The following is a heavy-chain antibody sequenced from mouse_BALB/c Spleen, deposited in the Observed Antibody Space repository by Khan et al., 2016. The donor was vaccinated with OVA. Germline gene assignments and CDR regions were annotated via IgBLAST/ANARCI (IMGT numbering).Heavy chain of an antibody. V-gene: IGHV2-6*02. D-gene: IGHD2-3*01. CDR2: IWSGGST. Sequence: QMQLKQSGPGLVAPSQSLSITCTVSGFSLTSYGVHWVRQPPGKGLEWLVVIWSGGSTDYNSILKSRLSISKDNSKSQVFLKMNSLQTDDTAIYYCARWFDGYYGLYAMDYWGQGTSVTVSS. CDR3: ARWFDGYYGLYAMDY. J-gene: IGHJ4*01. CDR1: GFSLTSYG.